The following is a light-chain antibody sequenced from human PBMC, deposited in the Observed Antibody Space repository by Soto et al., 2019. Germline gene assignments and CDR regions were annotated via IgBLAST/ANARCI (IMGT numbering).Light chain of an antibody. V-gene: IGKV4-1*01. Sequence: DIVMTQSPDSLAVSLGERATINCKSSQTILYSSNNKNYLAWYQQKPGQPPRLLIYWASTRESGVPDRFSGSGSGTEFTLTISCLQAEDVAVYYCQQYYSSPYTFGQGTKLEI. J-gene: IGKJ2*01. CDR3: QQYYSSPYT. CDR1: QTILYSSNNKNY. CDR2: WAS.